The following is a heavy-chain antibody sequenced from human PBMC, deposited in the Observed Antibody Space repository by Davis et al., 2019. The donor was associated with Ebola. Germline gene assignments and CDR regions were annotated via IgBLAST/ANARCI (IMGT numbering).Heavy chain of an antibody. V-gene: IGHV3-15*05. D-gene: IGHD2-2*01. CDR1: GFTFSNAW. CDR3: AKDWNVVPAAPIDY. Sequence: GGSLRLSCAASGFTFSNAWMSWVRQAPGKGLEWVGRIKSKTDGGTTDYAAPVKGRFTISRDNAKNSLYLQMNSLRAEDTALYYCAKDWNVVPAAPIDYWGQGTLVTVSS. J-gene: IGHJ4*02. CDR2: IKSKTDGGTT.